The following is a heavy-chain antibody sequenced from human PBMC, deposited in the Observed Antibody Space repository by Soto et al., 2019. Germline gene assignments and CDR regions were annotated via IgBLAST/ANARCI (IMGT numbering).Heavy chain of an antibody. CDR2: ISSSSSTI. CDR3: ARARSIFGVVTMFDY. CDR1: GFTFSSYS. V-gene: IGHV3-48*02. D-gene: IGHD3-3*01. Sequence: EVQLVESGGGVVQPGGSLRLSCAASGFTFSSYSMNWVRQAPGKGLEWVSYISSSSSTIYYADSVKGRFTISRDNAKNSLYLQMNSLRDEDTAVYCCARARSIFGVVTMFDYWGQGTLVTVSS. J-gene: IGHJ4*02.